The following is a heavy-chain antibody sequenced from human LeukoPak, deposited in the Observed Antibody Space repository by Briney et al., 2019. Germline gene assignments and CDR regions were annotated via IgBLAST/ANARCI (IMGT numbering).Heavy chain of an antibody. D-gene: IGHD6-6*01. CDR1: VGSFSGYS. Sequence: SEALSLTCAVYVGSFSGYSRRSTLQPPGKGLEWGGEINHSGSTNYNPSLKSRVPISVVTSKNQYSLKLSSVPAADTAVYYCARFEYSSSSGNDYWGQGTMVTVSS. V-gene: IGHV4-34*01. J-gene: IGHJ4*02. CDR3: ARFEYSSSSGNDY. CDR2: INHSGST.